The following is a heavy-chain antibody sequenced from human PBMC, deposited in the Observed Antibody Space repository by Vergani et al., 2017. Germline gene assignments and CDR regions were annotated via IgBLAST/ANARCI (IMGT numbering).Heavy chain of an antibody. CDR1: GFRFDEYA. Sequence: EVQLLESGGNLVQPGGSLRLSCEASGFRFDEYAMHWVRRVPGKGLEWVSGVSWNSETIRYADSVKGRFTISRDNAKSSLYLQMDSLRPEDTAHYYCAKGQQLVFFSVDVWGIGTSVTVTA. J-gene: IGHJ6*04. CDR2: VSWNSETI. D-gene: IGHD6-13*01. CDR3: AKGQQLVFFSVDV. V-gene: IGHV3-9*01.